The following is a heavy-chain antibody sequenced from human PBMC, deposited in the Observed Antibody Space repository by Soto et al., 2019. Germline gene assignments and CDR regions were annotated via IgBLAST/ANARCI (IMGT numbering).Heavy chain of an antibody. CDR1: GFTFNTYA. Sequence: AGGSLRLSCEASGFTFNTYAMCWVRQPPGKGLEWVSAISVSGGSTYDADSVKGRFTIIRDNSKNTLYLQMNSLRAEDTAVYYCVKDATAFIQVRGYDYCGDGNLVTESS. V-gene: IGHV3-23*01. D-gene: IGHD2-15*01. J-gene: IGHJ4*01. CDR2: ISVSGGST. CDR3: VKDATAFIQVRGYDY.